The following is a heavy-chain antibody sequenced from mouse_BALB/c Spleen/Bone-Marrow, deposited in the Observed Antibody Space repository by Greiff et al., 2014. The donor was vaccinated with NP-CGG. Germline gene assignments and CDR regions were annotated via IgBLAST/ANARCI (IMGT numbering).Heavy chain of an antibody. CDR1: GFSLTSYG. CDR3: AREGRGYYGSSGAAMDY. D-gene: IGHD1-1*01. V-gene: IGHV2-9*02. Sequence: VKLVESGPGLVAPSQSLSISCTVSGFSLTSYGVHWVRQPPGQGLEWLGAIWAGGSTNYNSALMSRLTISKDNYKSQVFLKMNSLQTDDAAMYYCAREGRGYYGSSGAAMDYWGQGTKVTVSS. CDR2: IWAGGST. J-gene: IGHJ4*01.